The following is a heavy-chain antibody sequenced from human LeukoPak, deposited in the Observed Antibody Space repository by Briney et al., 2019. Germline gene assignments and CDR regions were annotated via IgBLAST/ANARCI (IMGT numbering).Heavy chain of an antibody. J-gene: IGHJ4*02. CDR3: ARDPLWGGSGSYYGH. Sequence: GGSLRLSCTASGFTFSSYWMSWVRQAPGKGLEWVANIKQDGSEKNYVDSVRGRFTISRDNAKNSLYLEMNSLRAEDTAVYYCARDPLWGGSGSYYGHWGRGTPVTVSS. V-gene: IGHV3-7*03. CDR1: GFTFSSYW. D-gene: IGHD3-10*01. CDR2: IKQDGSEK.